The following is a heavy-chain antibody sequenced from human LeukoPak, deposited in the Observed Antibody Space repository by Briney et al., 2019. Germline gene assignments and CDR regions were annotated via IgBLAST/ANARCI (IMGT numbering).Heavy chain of an antibody. CDR1: GFTFSSYE. D-gene: IGHD1-1*01. J-gene: IGHJ5*02. CDR2: ISSSGSTI. CDR3: AGWNDVVRSDP. V-gene: IGHV3-48*03. Sequence: GGSLGLSCAASGFTFSSYEMNWVRQAPGKGLEWVSYISSSGSTIYYADSVKGRFTISRDNAKNSLYLQMNSLRAEDTAVYYCAGWNDVVRSDPWGQGTLVTVSS.